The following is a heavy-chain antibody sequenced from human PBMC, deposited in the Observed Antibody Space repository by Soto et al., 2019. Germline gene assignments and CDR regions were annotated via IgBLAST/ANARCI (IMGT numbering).Heavy chain of an antibody. CDR1: GYTFTSYG. D-gene: IGHD1-7*01. Sequence: GASVKVSCKASGYTFTSYGISWVRQAPGKGLEWMGGFDPEDGETIYAQKFQGRVTMTEDTSTDTAYMELSSLRSEDTAVYYCATVSELGNAFDIWGQGTMVTVSS. CDR2: FDPEDGET. V-gene: IGHV1-24*01. J-gene: IGHJ3*02. CDR3: ATVSELGNAFDI.